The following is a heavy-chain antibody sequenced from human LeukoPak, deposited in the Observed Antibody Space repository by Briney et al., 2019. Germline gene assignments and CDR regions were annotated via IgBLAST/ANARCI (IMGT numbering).Heavy chain of an antibody. V-gene: IGHV4-34*01. CDR1: GGSFSGYY. Sequence: SETLSLTCAVYGGSFSGYYWSWIRQPPGKGLEWIGEINHSGSTNYDPSLKSRVTISVDTSRNQFSLKLSSVTAADTAVYYCARNTGDYWGQGTLVTVSS. J-gene: IGHJ4*02. D-gene: IGHD1-14*01. CDR2: INHSGST. CDR3: ARNTGDY.